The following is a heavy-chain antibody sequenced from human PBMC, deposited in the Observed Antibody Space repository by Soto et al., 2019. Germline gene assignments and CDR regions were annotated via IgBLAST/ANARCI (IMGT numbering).Heavy chain of an antibody. J-gene: IGHJ4*02. Sequence: SETLSLTCTVADGSINSSCWSWIRQQPGKGLEWIAYIFDSGNANYNPSLKSRVTISVDTSKNQFSLKLTSVTAADTAVYYCARHRRTTVAKFYFDNWGQGALVTVSS. CDR2: IFDSGNA. D-gene: IGHD4-4*01. V-gene: IGHV4-59*08. CDR3: ARHRRTTVAKFYFDN. CDR1: DGSINSSC.